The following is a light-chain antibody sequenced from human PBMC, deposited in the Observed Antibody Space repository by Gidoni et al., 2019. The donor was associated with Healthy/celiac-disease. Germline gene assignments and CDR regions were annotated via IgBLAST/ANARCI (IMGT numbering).Light chain of an antibody. Sequence: DIQMTQSPSSLSASVRDRVTITCQASQDISNYLTWYQQKPGKAPKLLIYDASNLETGVPSRFSGSGSGTDFTLTISSLQPEDIATYYCQQYDNLPLTFGQGTRLEIK. J-gene: IGKJ5*01. CDR2: DAS. V-gene: IGKV1-33*01. CDR3: QQYDNLPLT. CDR1: QDISNY.